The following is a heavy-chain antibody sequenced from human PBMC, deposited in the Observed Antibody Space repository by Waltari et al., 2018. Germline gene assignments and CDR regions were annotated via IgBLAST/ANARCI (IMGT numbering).Heavy chain of an antibody. CDR1: GFTFSSYA. V-gene: IGHV3-30-3*01. J-gene: IGHJ5*02. CDR3: ARQICSSCQTDWFDP. Sequence: QVQLVESGGGVVQPGRSLRLSCAASGFTFSSYAMHWVRQAPGKGLEWVAVISYDGSNKYYADSVKGRFTISRDNSKNTLYLQMNSLRAEDTAVYYCARQICSSCQTDWFDPWGQGTLVTVSS. CDR2: ISYDGSNK. D-gene: IGHD6-13*01.